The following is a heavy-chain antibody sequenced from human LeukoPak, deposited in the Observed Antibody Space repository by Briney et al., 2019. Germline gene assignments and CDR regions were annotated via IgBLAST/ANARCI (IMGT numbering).Heavy chain of an antibody. CDR2: INAGNGNT. D-gene: IGHD3-9*01. CDR1: GYTFTSYA. V-gene: IGHV1-3*01. J-gene: IGHJ6*04. Sequence: ASVKVSCKASGYTFTSYAMHWVRQAPGQRLEWMGWINAGNGNTKFSQKFQGRVTITRDTSASTAYMELSSLRSEDTAVYYCARERLRYFDSLPQYGMDVWGKGTTVTVSS. CDR3: ARERLRYFDSLPQYGMDV.